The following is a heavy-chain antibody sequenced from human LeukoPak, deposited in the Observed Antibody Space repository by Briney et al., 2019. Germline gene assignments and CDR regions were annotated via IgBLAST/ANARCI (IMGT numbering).Heavy chain of an antibody. D-gene: IGHD2-21*02. CDR3: ARRRYVVVTAENWFDP. CDR2: ISAYNGNT. Sequence: ASVKVSCKASGYTFTSYGISWVRQAPGQGLEWMGWISAYNGNTDYALKLQGRVTMTTDTSTSTAYMEVGSLRSDDTAVYYCARRRYVVVTAENWFDPWGQGTLVTVSS. V-gene: IGHV1-18*01. CDR1: GYTFTSYG. J-gene: IGHJ5*02.